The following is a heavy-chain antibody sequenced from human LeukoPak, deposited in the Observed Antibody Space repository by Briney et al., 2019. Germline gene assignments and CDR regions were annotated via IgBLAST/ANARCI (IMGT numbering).Heavy chain of an antibody. CDR2: ISYDGSNK. Sequence: PGGSLRLSCTVSGFTVSSNSMSWVRQAPGKRLEWVAVISYDGSNKYYADSVKGRFTISRDNSKNTLYLQMNSLRAEDTAVYYCAKDGWLSDYVWGSYRPYYYMDVWGKGTTVTVSS. CDR1: GFTVSSNS. J-gene: IGHJ6*03. V-gene: IGHV3-30*18. CDR3: AKDGWLSDYVWGSYRPYYYMDV. D-gene: IGHD3-16*02.